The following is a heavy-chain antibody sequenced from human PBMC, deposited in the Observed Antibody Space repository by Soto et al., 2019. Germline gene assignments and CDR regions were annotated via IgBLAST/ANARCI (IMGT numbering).Heavy chain of an antibody. D-gene: IGHD2-2*02. CDR2: ISHDGSDK. CDR3: AKSPDSCGSSANCYRYYFDD. Sequence: GVSLRLSCAASGFPFGDFGMHWLRQAPGKGLEWVAVISHDGSDKFYADSVKARFTISRDNSKNTLHLQMSGLSGEDTAVYYCAKSPDSCGSSANCYRYYFDDWIQGTLVTV. V-gene: IGHV3-30*18. CDR1: GFPFGDFG. J-gene: IGHJ4*02.